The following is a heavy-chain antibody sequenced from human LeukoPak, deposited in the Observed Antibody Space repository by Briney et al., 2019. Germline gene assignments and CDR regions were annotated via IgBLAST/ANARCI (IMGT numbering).Heavy chain of an antibody. V-gene: IGHV4-34*01. CDR1: GESITAYY. J-gene: IGHJ4*02. CDR3: ARRGLLSLNR. Sequence: PSETLSLTCAVYGESITAYYWTWIRQPPGKGLEWIGEINHSGSTNYNPSLKSRVTISVDTSKNQFFLKLSSVTAADTAVYYGARRGLLSLNRWGQGTLVTVSS. D-gene: IGHD2/OR15-2a*01. CDR2: INHSGST.